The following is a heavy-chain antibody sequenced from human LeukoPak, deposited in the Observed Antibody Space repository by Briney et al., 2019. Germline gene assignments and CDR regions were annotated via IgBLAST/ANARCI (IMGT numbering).Heavy chain of an antibody. CDR1: GGSISSGGYY. CDR3: ARDRLATGGMDV. CDR2: IYYSGST. J-gene: IGHJ6*02. V-gene: IGHV4-31*03. Sequence: SETLSLTCTVSGGSISSGGYYWSWIRQYSGKGLEWIGYIYYSGSTYYNPSLKSRVTISVNKAKNQFSLKMRSVPAADTAVYYCARDRLATGGMDVWGQGTTVTVSS. D-gene: IGHD1-26*01.